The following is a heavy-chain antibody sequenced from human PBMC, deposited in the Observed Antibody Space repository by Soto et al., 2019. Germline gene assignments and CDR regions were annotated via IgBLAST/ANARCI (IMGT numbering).Heavy chain of an antibody. CDR3: ARDRSGYMDV. Sequence: GGSLRLSCAASGFTFSDYWMHWVRQAPGKGLEWVSRIKRDGSTTNYADSVKGRFTISRDNAKNTLYLQMNSLRAEDTAVYYCARDRSGYMDVWGKGTTVTVSS. CDR1: GFTFSDYW. J-gene: IGHJ6*03. V-gene: IGHV3-74*01. CDR2: IKRDGSTT.